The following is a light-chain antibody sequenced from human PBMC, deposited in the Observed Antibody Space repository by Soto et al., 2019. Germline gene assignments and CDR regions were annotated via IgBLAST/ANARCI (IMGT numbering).Light chain of an antibody. Sequence: DIQMTQSPSALSASVGDRVPITCRASPSITKWLAWYQQKPGKAPRLLIYDASTLESGVPSRFGGSGSGTDFTLSISSLSPDVFATYYCQQYKVYSKTFGQGTKVDI. CDR3: QQYKVYSKT. CDR1: PSITKW. J-gene: IGKJ1*01. V-gene: IGKV1-5*01. CDR2: DAS.